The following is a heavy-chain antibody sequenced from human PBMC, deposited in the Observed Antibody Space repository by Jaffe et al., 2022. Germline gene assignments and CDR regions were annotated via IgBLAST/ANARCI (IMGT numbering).Heavy chain of an antibody. V-gene: IGHV3-48*01. CDR3: ARGGWAVTPDLDYYFDY. D-gene: IGHD4-17*01. J-gene: IGHJ4*02. CDR1: GFTFSSYS. CDR2: ISSSSSTI. Sequence: EVQLVESGGGLVQPGGSLRLSCAASGFTFSSYSMNWVRQAPGKGLEWVSYISSSSSTIYYADSVKGRFTISRDNAKNSLYLQMNSLRAEDTAVYYCARGGWAVTPDLDYYFDYWGQGTLVTVSS.